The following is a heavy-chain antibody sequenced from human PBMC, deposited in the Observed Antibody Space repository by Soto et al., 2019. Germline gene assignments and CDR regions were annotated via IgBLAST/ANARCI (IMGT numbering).Heavy chain of an antibody. CDR2: IYYSGRT. CDR3: ARFLVPASRNTDLDY. CDR1: GASISSSDHY. J-gene: IGHJ4*02. V-gene: IGHV4-39*01. Sequence: PSETLSLTCTVSGASISSSDHYWGXVGHTPGQGMDWIGNIYYSGRTYYNPSLKSRVTISVDTSKNHVSLKLNSVTAGDTAVYYCARFLVPASRNTDLDYGAQGTLVTVSS. D-gene: IGHD3-3*01.